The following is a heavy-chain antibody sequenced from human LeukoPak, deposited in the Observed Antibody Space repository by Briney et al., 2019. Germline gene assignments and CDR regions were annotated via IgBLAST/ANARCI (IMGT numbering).Heavy chain of an antibody. CDR2: ISAYNGNT. V-gene: IGHV1-18*01. CDR1: GYTFTSYG. D-gene: IGHD4-17*01. J-gene: IGHJ4*02. CDR3: ARGEALYGDSRTGIDY. Sequence: ASVKVSCKASGYTFTSYGISWVRQAPGQGLEWMGWISAYNGNTNYAQKLQGRVTITTDTSTSTAYMELRSLRSDDTAVYYCARGEALYGDSRTGIDYWGQGTLVTVSS.